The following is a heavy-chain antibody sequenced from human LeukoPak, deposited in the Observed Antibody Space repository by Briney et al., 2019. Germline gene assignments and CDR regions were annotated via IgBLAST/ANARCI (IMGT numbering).Heavy chain of an antibody. CDR2: IRPDSDRT. CDR3: AREQSGTRGWYSVDY. CDR1: GCSFSTYA. J-gene: IGHJ4*02. D-gene: IGHD6-19*01. Sequence: GGSLRLSWAASGCSFSTYAITWGRQGPGQWLEWVSAIRPDSDRTYYAYTVRGRFTISRDTSTSTVYLQINGLRAEATAVYYCAREQSGTRGWYSVDYWGQGTLVTVSS. V-gene: IGHV3-23*01.